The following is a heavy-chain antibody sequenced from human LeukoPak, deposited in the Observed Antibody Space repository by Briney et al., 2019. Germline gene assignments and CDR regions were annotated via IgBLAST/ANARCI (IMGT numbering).Heavy chain of an antibody. CDR2: IYPGDSDT. J-gene: IGHJ3*02. V-gene: IGHV5-51*01. CDR3: WRLWTSNSWYENAFDI. D-gene: IGHD6-13*01. Sequence: GESLQISCWGSGYSFMSYWIGWVRQMPGKGLEWMGIIYPGDSDTRYSPSFQGQVTISADKYISTAFLQWSSLKASDTAMEYCWRLWTSNSWYENAFDIWGQGTMVTVSS. CDR1: GYSFMSYW.